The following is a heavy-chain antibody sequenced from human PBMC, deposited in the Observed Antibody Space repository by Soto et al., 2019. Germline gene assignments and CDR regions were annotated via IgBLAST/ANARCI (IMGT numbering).Heavy chain of an antibody. CDR2: ITSDGSDK. CDR3: SKDSPAVHY. Sequence: QVQLVESGGGVVQPGRSLRLSCAASGFTFSNYAMHWVRQAPGKGLEWVAIITSDGSDKYYADSVTGRFTISRDDSKNTLYLQMNSLTPEDTAVYYCSKDSPAVHYWGQGALVTVSS. J-gene: IGHJ4*02. CDR1: GFTFSNYA. V-gene: IGHV3-30*18.